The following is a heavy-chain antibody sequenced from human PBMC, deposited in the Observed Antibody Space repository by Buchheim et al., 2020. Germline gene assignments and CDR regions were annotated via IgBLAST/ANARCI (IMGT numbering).Heavy chain of an antibody. Sequence: EVQLVESGGGLVQPGGSLRLSCAASGFTFSSYGMNWVRQAPGKGLEWVSFISTNSSTIYYTDSVKGRFTISRDNATNSLYLQMTSLRAEDTAVYYCARVRDSRNSQGFDCWGQGT. CDR2: ISTNSSTI. CDR3: ARVRDSRNSQGFDC. J-gene: IGHJ4*01. D-gene: IGHD6-13*01. V-gene: IGHV3-48*04. CDR1: GFTFSSYG.